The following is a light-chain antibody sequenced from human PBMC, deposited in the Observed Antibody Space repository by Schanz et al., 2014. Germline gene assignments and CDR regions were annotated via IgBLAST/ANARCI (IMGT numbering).Light chain of an antibody. CDR1: SSDVGNYNY. CDR3: CSYTGSRTYV. CDR2: EVS. Sequence: QSALTQPPSASGSPGQSVTISCTGTSSDVGNYNYVSWYQQHPGKGPKLMIYEVSKRPSGVPDRFSGSKSGNTASLTVSGLQAEDEADYYCCSYTGSRTYVFGTGTKLTVL. V-gene: IGLV2-8*01. J-gene: IGLJ1*01.